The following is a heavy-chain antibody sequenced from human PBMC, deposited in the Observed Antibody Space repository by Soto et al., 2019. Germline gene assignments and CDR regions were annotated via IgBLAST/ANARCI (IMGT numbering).Heavy chain of an antibody. CDR2: IYSGGST. Sequence: EVQLVESGGGLIQPGGSLRLSCAASGFTVSSNYMSWVRQAPGKGLEWVSVIYSGGSTYYADSVKGRFTISRDNSKNTLYLQMNSLRAEDTAVYYCAREEDYDFWSGPYKGAFDIWGQGTMVTVSS. CDR3: AREEDYDFWSGPYKGAFDI. CDR1: GFTVSSNY. D-gene: IGHD3-3*01. V-gene: IGHV3-53*01. J-gene: IGHJ3*02.